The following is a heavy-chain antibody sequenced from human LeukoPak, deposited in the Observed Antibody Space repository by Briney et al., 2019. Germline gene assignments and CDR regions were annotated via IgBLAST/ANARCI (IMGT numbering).Heavy chain of an antibody. J-gene: IGHJ4*02. D-gene: IGHD2-15*01. Sequence: GGSLRLSCAASGFTFSSYGMHWVRQAPGKGLEWVAVISYDGSNKYYADSVKGRFTISRGNSKNTVYLQMNSLRAEDTAVYYCAKHGLPLVVISAPLDYWGQGTLVTVAS. CDR2: ISYDGSNK. CDR3: AKHGLPLVVISAPLDY. V-gene: IGHV3-30*18. CDR1: GFTFSSYG.